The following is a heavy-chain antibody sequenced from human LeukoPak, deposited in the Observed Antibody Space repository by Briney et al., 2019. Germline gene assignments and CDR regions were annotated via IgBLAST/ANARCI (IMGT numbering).Heavy chain of an antibody. CDR1: GDSFSSNSTA. J-gene: IGHJ4*02. CDR2: TYYRSKWFS. V-gene: IGHV6-1*01. Sequence: SQTLSLTCAISGDSFSSNSTAWNWIRQSPSRGLEWLGRTYYRSKWFSDYAVSVKGRITINPDTSKNQFSLQLNSVTPEDTAVYYCARGPGLKFDYWGQGTLVTVSS. D-gene: IGHD1-1*01. CDR3: ARGPGLKFDY.